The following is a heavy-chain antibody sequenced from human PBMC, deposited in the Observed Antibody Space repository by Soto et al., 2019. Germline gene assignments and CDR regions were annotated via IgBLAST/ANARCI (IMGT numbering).Heavy chain of an antibody. CDR2: IIPIFGTA. CDR3: ARAGGGGYGFANYYYGMDV. V-gene: IGHV1-69*13. J-gene: IGHJ6*02. D-gene: IGHD2-15*01. Sequence: SVKVSCKASGGTFSSYAISWVRQAPGQGLEWMGGIIPIFGTANYAQKFQGRVTITADESTSTAYMELSSLRSEDTAVYYCARAGGGGYGFANYYYGMDVWGQGTTVTGSS. CDR1: GGTFSSYA.